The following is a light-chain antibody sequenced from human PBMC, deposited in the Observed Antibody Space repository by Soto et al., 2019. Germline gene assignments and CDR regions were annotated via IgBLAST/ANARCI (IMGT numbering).Light chain of an antibody. Sequence: QSALTQPASVSGFPGQSITVSCTGTSSDVGVYNYVSWYQQHPGKAPKLMIYEVTNRPSGVSNRFSGSKSGNTASLTISGLQAEDEADYYCSSYASSTAVVFGGGTQLTVL. V-gene: IGLV2-14*01. CDR2: EVT. CDR1: SSDVGVYNY. J-gene: IGLJ3*02. CDR3: SSYASSTAVV.